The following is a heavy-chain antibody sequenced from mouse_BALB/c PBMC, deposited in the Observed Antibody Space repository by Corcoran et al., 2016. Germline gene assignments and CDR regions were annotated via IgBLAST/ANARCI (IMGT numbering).Heavy chain of an antibody. Sequence: DQLQPSGPELVKPGAAVKMSCKASGYTFTDYYKTWVKQSHGKSLEWIGDINPNNGGTSYNQKFKGKATLTVDKSSSTTYMQLNSLTAEDSAVYYCARDWDWYLDVWGAGTTVTVS. J-gene: IGHJ1*01. CDR2: INPNNGGT. CDR1: GYTFTDYY. V-gene: IGHV1-26*01. D-gene: IGHD4-1*01. CDR3: ARDWDWYLDV.